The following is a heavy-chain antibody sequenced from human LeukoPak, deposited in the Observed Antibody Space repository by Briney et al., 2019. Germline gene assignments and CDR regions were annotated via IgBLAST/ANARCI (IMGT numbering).Heavy chain of an antibody. CDR3: AKMRGSGGSHFDD. Sequence: GGSLRLSCAASGFTFSNYAMSWVRQAPGKGLEWVTGFSGNGGSTYYADSVKGRFTISRDNSNNTLFLQMNSLRAEDTAVYYCAKMRGSGGSHFDDWGQGTLVTVSS. CDR1: GFTFSNYA. J-gene: IGHJ4*02. CDR2: FSGNGGST. D-gene: IGHD2-15*01. V-gene: IGHV3-23*01.